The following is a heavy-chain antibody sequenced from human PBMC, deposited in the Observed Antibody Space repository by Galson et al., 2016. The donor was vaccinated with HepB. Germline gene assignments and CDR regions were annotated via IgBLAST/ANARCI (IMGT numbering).Heavy chain of an antibody. D-gene: IGHD2-8*01. CDR1: GYTFINYY. J-gene: IGHJ5*02. Sequence: SVKVSCKASGYTFINYYIHWVRQAPGQGLEWMGIINPLSGGTDYAQRFQGRVTMTRDTSTSTVSMELSSLRSEDTAVYHCARAIMTPSDNWFDPWGQGSLVTVSS. V-gene: IGHV1-46*01. CDR2: INPLSGGT. CDR3: ARAIMTPSDNWFDP.